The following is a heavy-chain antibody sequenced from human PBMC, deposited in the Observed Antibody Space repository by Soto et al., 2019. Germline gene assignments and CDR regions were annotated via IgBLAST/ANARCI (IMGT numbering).Heavy chain of an antibody. Sequence: SVKVSCKASGGTCSSYAISWVRQAPGQGLEWMGGIIPIFGTANYAQKFRGRVTITADESTSTAYMELSSLRSEDTAVYYCARSYYDSSGYYLDWFDPWGQGTLVTVSS. V-gene: IGHV1-69*13. CDR1: GGTCSSYA. J-gene: IGHJ5*02. CDR3: ARSYYDSSGYYLDWFDP. D-gene: IGHD3-22*01. CDR2: IIPIFGTA.